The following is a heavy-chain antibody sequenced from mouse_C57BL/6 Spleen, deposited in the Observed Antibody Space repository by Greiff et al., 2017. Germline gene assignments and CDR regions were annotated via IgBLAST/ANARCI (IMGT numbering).Heavy chain of an antibody. Sequence: EVKLMESGPGMVKPSQSLSLTCTVTGYSITSGYDWHWIRHFPGNKLEWMGYISYSGSTNYNPSLKSRISITHDTSKNHFFLKLNSVTTEDTATYYCAREDDYDGAWFAYWGQGTLVTVSA. J-gene: IGHJ3*01. CDR1: GYSITSGYD. CDR2: ISYSGST. CDR3: AREDDYDGAWFAY. D-gene: IGHD2-4*01. V-gene: IGHV3-1*01.